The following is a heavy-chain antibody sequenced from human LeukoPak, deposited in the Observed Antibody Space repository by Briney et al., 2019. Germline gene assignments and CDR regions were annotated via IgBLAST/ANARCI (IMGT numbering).Heavy chain of an antibody. CDR1: DGSLSSYY. D-gene: IGHD6-25*01. Sequence: SETPSLTCTVSDGSLSSYYWSWIRQPAGKGLEWIGRIYTSGSTSYNPSLKSRVTMSVDTSKKQFSLKLSSVTAADTAVYYCARDTISGHFDYWGQGTLVTVSS. CDR3: ARDTISGHFDY. V-gene: IGHV4-4*07. J-gene: IGHJ4*02. CDR2: IYTSGST.